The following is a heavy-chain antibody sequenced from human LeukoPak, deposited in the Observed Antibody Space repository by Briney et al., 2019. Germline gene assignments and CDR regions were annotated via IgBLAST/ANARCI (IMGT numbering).Heavy chain of an antibody. CDR3: ARDIGIAAAGSLGGDDY. Sequence: GASVKVSCKASGYTFTSYGISWVRQAPGQGLEWMGWISAYNGNTNYAQKLQGRVTMTTDTSTSTAYMELRSLRSDDTAVYYCARDIGIAAAGSLGGDDYWGQGTLVTVSS. V-gene: IGHV1-18*01. J-gene: IGHJ4*02. D-gene: IGHD6-13*01. CDR2: ISAYNGNT. CDR1: GYTFTSYG.